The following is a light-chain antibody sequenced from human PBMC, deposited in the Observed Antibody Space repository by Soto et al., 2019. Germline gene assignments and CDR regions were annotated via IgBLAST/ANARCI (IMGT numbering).Light chain of an antibody. CDR1: SSDVGSYTF. CDR3: SSYAGNNNVV. J-gene: IGLJ2*01. V-gene: IGLV2-8*01. Sequence: QPALTQPPSASGSPGQSVTISCTGTSSDVGSYTFVSWYQQYPGKAPKVLIYDVNKRPSGVPDRFSGSKSGNTASLTVSGLQSDDEADYFCSSYAGNNNVVFGGGTKLTVL. CDR2: DVN.